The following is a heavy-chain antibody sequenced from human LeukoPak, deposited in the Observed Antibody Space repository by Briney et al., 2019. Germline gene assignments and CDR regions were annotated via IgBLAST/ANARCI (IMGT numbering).Heavy chain of an antibody. CDR3: ARLRSTSVDY. CDR2: ISYGGSNK. Sequence: GGSLRLSCAASGFTFSSYAMHWVRQAPGKGLEWVAVISYGGSNKYYADSVKGRFTISRDNSKNTLYLQMNSLRAEDTAVYYCARLRSTSVDYWGQGTLVTVSS. CDR1: GFTFSSYA. D-gene: IGHD2-2*01. V-gene: IGHV3-30*04. J-gene: IGHJ4*02.